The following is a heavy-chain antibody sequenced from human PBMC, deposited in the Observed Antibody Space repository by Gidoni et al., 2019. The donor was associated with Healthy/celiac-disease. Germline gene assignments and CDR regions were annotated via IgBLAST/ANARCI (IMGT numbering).Heavy chain of an antibody. V-gene: IGHV1-2*02. CDR3: TRVESDSSGYYY. CDR2: INPSSGGT. J-gene: IGHJ4*02. CDR1: GYTFTGYY. D-gene: IGHD3-22*01. Sequence: QVQLVQSGAEVKKPGASVKVSCKASGYTFTGYYMHWVRQAPGQGLEWMGWINPSSGGTNYAQKFQGRVTMTRDTSISTAYMELSRLRSDDTAVYYCTRVESDSSGYYYWGQGTLVTVSS.